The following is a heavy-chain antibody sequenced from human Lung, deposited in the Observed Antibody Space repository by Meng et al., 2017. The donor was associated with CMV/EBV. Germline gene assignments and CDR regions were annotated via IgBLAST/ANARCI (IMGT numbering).Heavy chain of an antibody. V-gene: IGHV4-38-2*01. CDR3: VGHMIVVPDRGYGVGF. CDR1: GRSISSDYF. Sequence: SETLSLTCRVSGRSISSDYFWGWVRHPPGEGLEWIGINDSGNTYYSPSLKSRVAISVDTSGKQFSLTLTSVTAADTAVYYCVGHMIVVPDRGYGVGFWGQGTTVTGSS. D-gene: IGHD3-22*01. J-gene: IGHJ6*02. CDR2: NDSGNT.